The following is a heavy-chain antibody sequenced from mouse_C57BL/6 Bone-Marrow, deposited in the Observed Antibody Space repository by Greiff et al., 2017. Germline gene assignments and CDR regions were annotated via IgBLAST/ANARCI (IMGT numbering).Heavy chain of an antibody. CDR3: ARGGPITTVVATDFDY. V-gene: IGHV3-6*01. J-gene: IGHJ2*01. D-gene: IGHD1-1*01. CDR1: GYSITSGYY. Sequence: EVQLQESGPGLVKPSQSLSLTCSVTGYSITSGYYWNWIRQFPGNKLEWMGYISYDGSNNYNPSLKNRISITRDTSKNQFFLKLNSVTTEDTATYYCARGGPITTVVATDFDYWGHGTTLTVSS. CDR2: ISYDGSN.